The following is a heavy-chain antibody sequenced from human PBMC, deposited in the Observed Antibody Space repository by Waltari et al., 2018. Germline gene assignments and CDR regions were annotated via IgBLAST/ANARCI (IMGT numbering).Heavy chain of an antibody. CDR1: GGSISSYY. CDR2: IYTSGST. Sequence: QVQLQESGPGLVKPSETLSLTCTVSGGSISSYYWSWIRQPAGKGLEWIGRIYTSGSTNYNPSLKSRVTMSVDTSKNQFSLKLSSVIAADTAVYYCARRAYYYDSSPTVGYFDYWGQGTLVTVSS. V-gene: IGHV4-4*07. J-gene: IGHJ4*02. D-gene: IGHD3-22*01. CDR3: ARRAYYYDSSPTVGYFDY.